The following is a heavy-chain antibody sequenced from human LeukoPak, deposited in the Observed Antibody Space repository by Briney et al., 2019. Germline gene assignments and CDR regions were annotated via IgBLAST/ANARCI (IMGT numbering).Heavy chain of an antibody. V-gene: IGHV4-38-2*01. CDR1: GYSISSGYY. J-gene: IGHJ2*01. D-gene: IGHD3-22*01. CDR3: AIMVGLCDYDSSVYKGWYLDL. CDR2: IYHSGST. Sequence: SETLSLTCAVSGYSISSGYYWGWIRQPPGKGLEWIGSIYHSGSTYYNPSLKSRVTISVDTSKNQFSLKLSSVTAADTAVYYCAIMVGLCDYDSSVYKGWYLDLWGRGTLVTVSS.